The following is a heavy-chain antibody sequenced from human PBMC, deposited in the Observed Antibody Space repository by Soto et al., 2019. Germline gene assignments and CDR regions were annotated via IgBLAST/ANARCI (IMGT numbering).Heavy chain of an antibody. CDR2: IYHSGST. J-gene: IGHJ5*02. CDR1: GGSISSSNW. D-gene: IGHD3-3*02. Sequence: ETLSLTCAVSGGSISSSNWWSWVRQPPGKGLEWIGEIYHSGSTNYNPSLKSRVIISVDKSKNQFSLKLSSVTAADTAVYYCARGISPNWFDPWGQGTLVTVSS. V-gene: IGHV4-4*02. CDR3: ARGISPNWFDP.